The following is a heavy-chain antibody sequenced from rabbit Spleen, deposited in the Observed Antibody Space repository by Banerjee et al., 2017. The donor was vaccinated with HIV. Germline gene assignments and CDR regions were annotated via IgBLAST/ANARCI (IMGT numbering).Heavy chain of an antibody. Sequence: QELVESGGGLVQPGESLKLSCKASGFTLSSYYMNWVRQAPGKGLEWITCINIATGKSVYASWVSGRFIMSRTSSTTVTLQMTSLTAADTATYFCARDGTGGSYFALWGPGTLVTVS. D-gene: IGHD8-1*01. CDR3: ARDGTGGSYFAL. V-gene: IGHV1S40*01. CDR1: GFTLSSYY. CDR2: INIATGKS. J-gene: IGHJ6*01.